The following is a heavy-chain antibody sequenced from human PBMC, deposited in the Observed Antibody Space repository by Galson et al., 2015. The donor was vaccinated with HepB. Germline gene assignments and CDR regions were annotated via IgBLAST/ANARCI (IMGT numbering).Heavy chain of an antibody. CDR3: ATDDAFDI. CDR1: GGSISSGGYY. J-gene: IGHJ3*02. V-gene: IGHV4-61*02. CDR2: IYTSGST. Sequence: QVQLQESGPGLVKPSQTLSLTCTVSGGSISSGGYYWSWIRQPAGKGLEWIGRIYTSGSTNYNPSLKSRVTMSVDTSKNQFSLKLSSVTAADTAVYYCATDDAFDIWGQGTMVTVSS.